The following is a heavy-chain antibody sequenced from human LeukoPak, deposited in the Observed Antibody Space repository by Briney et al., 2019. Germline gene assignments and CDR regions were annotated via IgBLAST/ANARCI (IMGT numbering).Heavy chain of an antibody. V-gene: IGHV3-23*05. CDR3: AKGVWDSSGWYLDY. Sequence: PGGSLRLSCAVSGFTVTSYAMSWVRQAPGKGLEGVSVINTSGSDTFYADSVKSRFTISRDSSKNTLYLQMNSLRAEDTAVYYCAKGVWDSSGWYLDYWGQGTLVTVSS. CDR1: GFTVTSYA. J-gene: IGHJ4*02. D-gene: IGHD6-19*01. CDR2: INTSGSDT.